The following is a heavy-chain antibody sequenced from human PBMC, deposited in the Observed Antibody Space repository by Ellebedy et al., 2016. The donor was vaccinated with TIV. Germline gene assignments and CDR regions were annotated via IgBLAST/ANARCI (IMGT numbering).Heavy chain of an antibody. CDR1: GYTFSDYY. D-gene: IGHD6-25*01. CDR3: ARETGRNAAAILHF. CDR2: INPSGGTT. V-gene: IGHV1-46*04. Sequence: AASVKVFCKASGYTFSDYYIEWARQAPGQGLEWMGLINPSGGTTTYAQKLQGRVTMTRDPSTSTVYMALASLRSEDTAMYYCARETGRNAAAILHFWGQGTLVTVSS. J-gene: IGHJ4*02.